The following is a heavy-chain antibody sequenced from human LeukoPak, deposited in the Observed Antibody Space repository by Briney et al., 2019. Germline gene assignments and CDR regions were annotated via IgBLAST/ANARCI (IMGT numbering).Heavy chain of an antibody. CDR1: GFTFNSYG. V-gene: IGHV3-33*06. J-gene: IGHJ4*02. CDR3: AKKVGLVSAPLYYFDL. Sequence: PGRSLRLSCAASGFTFNSYGMHWVRQAPGKGLEWVAVIWYDGSNKYYADSVKGRFTISRDNSKNTLYLQMNSLRAEDTAIYYCAKKVGLVSAPLYYFDLWGQGTLVTVSS. CDR2: IWYDGSNK. D-gene: IGHD6-6*01.